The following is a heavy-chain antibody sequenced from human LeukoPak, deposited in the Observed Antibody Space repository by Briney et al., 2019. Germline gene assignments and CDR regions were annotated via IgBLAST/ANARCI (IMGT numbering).Heavy chain of an antibody. D-gene: IGHD2-8*01. V-gene: IGHV4-39*07. CDR3: ARGTVLMGYASFDY. CDR1: GGSISSSSYY. Sequence: SETLSLTCTVSGGSISSSSYYWGWIRQPPGKGLEWIGSIYYSGSTYYSPSLKSRITVTVDTSKNHFSLKLTSVTAADTAVYYCARGTVLMGYASFDYWGQGTLVAVSS. CDR2: IYYSGST. J-gene: IGHJ4*02.